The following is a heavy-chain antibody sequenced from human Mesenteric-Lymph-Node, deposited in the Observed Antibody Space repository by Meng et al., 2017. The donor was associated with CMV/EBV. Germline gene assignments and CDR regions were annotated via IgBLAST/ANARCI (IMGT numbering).Heavy chain of an antibody. CDR1: GFTFSSYS. Sequence: GESLKISCAASGFTFSSYSMNWVRQAPGKGLEWVSYISSSSSTIYYADSVKGRFTLSRDNAENMLYLQMNSLRAEDTAVYYCARGNAQAFDYWGQGTLVTVSS. CDR3: ARGNAQAFDY. V-gene: IGHV3-48*04. CDR2: ISSSSSTI. D-gene: IGHD1-1*01. J-gene: IGHJ4*02.